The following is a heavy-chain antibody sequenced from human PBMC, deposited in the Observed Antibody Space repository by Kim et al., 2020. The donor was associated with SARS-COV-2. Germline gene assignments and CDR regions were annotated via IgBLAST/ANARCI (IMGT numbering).Heavy chain of an antibody. CDR3: ANRSGSYPY. V-gene: IGHV1-46*01. Sequence: ASVKVSCKASGYIFTNYYMHWVRQAPGQGFEWMGVINPSDGGTNYAQKFQGRVTMTRDTSTSTVYMELSSLRLEDTAVYYCANRSGSYPYWGQGTLVTVSS. CDR1: GYIFTNYY. J-gene: IGHJ4*02. D-gene: IGHD1-26*01. CDR2: INPSDGGT.